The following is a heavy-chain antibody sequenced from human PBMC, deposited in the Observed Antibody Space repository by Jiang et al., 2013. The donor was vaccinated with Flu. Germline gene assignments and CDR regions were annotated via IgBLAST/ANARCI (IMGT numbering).Heavy chain of an antibody. J-gene: IGHJ4*02. Sequence: VQLLESGGGVVQPGRSLRLSCAASGFTFSSYATHWVRQAPGKGLEWVAVISYDGSNKYYADSVKGRFTISRDNSKNTLYLQMNSLRAEDTAVYYCARVRWYYFDYWGQGTLVTVSS. CDR2: ISYDGSNK. CDR3: ARVRWYYFDY. V-gene: IGHV3-30*01. CDR1: GFTFSSYA. D-gene: IGHD5-24*01.